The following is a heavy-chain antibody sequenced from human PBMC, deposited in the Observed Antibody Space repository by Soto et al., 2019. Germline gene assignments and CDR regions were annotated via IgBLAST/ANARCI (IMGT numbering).Heavy chain of an antibody. CDR3: ARSVVNAIESSMYFDY. Sequence: QVQLVQSGAEVKKPGSSVKVSCKASGGTFSSYAISWVRQAPGQGLEWMGGIIPIFGTANYAPKFQGRVTITADESTSTDYMELSSLRSEDTAVYYCARSVVNAIESSMYFDYWGQGTLVTVSS. J-gene: IGHJ4*02. V-gene: IGHV1-69*01. CDR1: GGTFSSYA. CDR2: IIPIFGTA. D-gene: IGHD2-21*01.